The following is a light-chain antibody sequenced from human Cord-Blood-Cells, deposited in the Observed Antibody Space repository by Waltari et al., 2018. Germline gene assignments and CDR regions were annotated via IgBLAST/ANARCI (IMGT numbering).Light chain of an antibody. V-gene: IGKV4-1*01. CDR1: QSVLYSSNNKNY. CDR2: WAS. Sequence: DIVMTQSPDSLAVSLVERANITSKSSQSVLYSSNNKNYLAWYQQKPGQPPKLLIYWASTRESGVPDRFSGSGSGTDFTLTISSLQAEDVAVYYCQQYYSTPYTF. J-gene: IGKJ2*01. CDR3: QQYYSTPYT.